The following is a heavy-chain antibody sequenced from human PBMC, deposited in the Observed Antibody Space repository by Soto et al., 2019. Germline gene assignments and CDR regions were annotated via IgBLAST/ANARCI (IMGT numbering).Heavy chain of an antibody. CDR3: ARGGDWQFDY. Sequence: QVQLQESGPGLVKPSGTLSLTCAVSGDSISSDKWWSWVRQPPGEGLEWIGEIHHSGRTNYNPSLKSRVTILVEKSKNQVSLELSSMTAPDTAVYYCARGGDWQFDYWGQGTLVTVSS. CDR2: IHHSGRT. J-gene: IGHJ4*02. CDR1: GDSISSDKW. D-gene: IGHD2-21*02. V-gene: IGHV4-4*02.